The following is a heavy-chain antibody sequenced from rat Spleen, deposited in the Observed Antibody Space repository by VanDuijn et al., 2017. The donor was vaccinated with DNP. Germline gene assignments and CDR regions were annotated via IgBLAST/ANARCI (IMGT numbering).Heavy chain of an antibody. D-gene: IGHD5-1*01. J-gene: IGHJ2*01. V-gene: IGHV5-46*01. Sequence: EVQLVESGGGLVQPGRSMKLSCAASGFTFSSFPMAWVRQAPTKGLEWVAYISYDGGSTYYGDSVKGRFTISRDNAKNTLYLQMNSLRSEDMATYYCARWGTGNWDYWGQGVMVTVSS. CDR2: ISYDGGST. CDR1: GFTFSSFP. CDR3: ARWGTGNWDY.